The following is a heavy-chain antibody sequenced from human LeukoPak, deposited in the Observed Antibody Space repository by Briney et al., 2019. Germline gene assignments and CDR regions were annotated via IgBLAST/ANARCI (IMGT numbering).Heavy chain of an antibody. CDR3: AKAIAAAGVYYFDY. Sequence: GGSLRLSCAASGFTFSSYAMSWARRAPGKGLEWVSAISGSGGSTYYADSVKGRFTISRDNSKNTLYLQMNSLRAEDTAVYYCAKAIAAAGVYYFDYWGQGTLVTVSS. V-gene: IGHV3-23*01. CDR1: GFTFSSYA. J-gene: IGHJ4*02. CDR2: ISGSGGST. D-gene: IGHD6-13*01.